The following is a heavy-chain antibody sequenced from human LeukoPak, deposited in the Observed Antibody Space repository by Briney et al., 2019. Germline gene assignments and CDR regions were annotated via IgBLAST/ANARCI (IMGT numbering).Heavy chain of an antibody. CDR1: GFTFSSHA. Sequence: PGGSLRLSCAASGFTFSSHAMSWVRQAPGKGLEWVSAISGSGGSTYYADSVKGRFTISRDNSKNTLYLQMNSLRAEDTAVYYCAKDSIVATRLPYFDYWGQGTLVTVSS. V-gene: IGHV3-23*01. J-gene: IGHJ4*02. CDR3: AKDSIVATRLPYFDY. CDR2: ISGSGGST. D-gene: IGHD5-12*01.